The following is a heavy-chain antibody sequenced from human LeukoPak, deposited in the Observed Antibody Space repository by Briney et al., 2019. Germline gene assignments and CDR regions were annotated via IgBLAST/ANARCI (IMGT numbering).Heavy chain of an antibody. Sequence: SETLSLTCTVSGGSISSYYWSWIRHPPGKGLEWIGYIYYSGSTNYNPSLKSRVTISVDTSKNQFSLKLSSVTAADTAVYYCARPSVGAEYYFDYWGQGTLVTVSS. D-gene: IGHD1-26*01. J-gene: IGHJ4*02. CDR1: GGSISSYY. V-gene: IGHV4-59*01. CDR2: IYYSGST. CDR3: ARPSVGAEYYFDY.